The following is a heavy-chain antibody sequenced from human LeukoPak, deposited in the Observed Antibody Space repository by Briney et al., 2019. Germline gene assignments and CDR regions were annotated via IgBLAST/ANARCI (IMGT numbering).Heavy chain of an antibody. V-gene: IGHV3-23*01. CDR2: IADGSETT. CDR3: AKPYYYDSSGYYYD. Sequence: GGSLRLSCAVSGFTFNNYGMSWVRQAPGMGLEWVSHIADGSETTYYADSVQGRFTISRDNSKNTLYLQMNSLRAEDTAVYYCAKPYYYDSSGYYYDWGQGTLVTVSS. CDR1: GFTFNNYG. J-gene: IGHJ4*02. D-gene: IGHD3-22*01.